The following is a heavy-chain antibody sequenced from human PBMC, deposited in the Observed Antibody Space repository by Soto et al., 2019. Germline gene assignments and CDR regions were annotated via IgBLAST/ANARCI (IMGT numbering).Heavy chain of an antibody. D-gene: IGHD3-22*01. CDR1: GYTLTELS. Sequence: ASVKVSCKVSGYTLTELSMHWVRQAPGKGLDWMGGFDPEDGETIYAQKFQGRVTMTEDTSTDTAYMELNSLRSEDTAVYYCATVPDYYDSSGYPFDYWGQGTLVTVSS. CDR3: ATVPDYYDSSGYPFDY. J-gene: IGHJ4*02. V-gene: IGHV1-24*01. CDR2: FDPEDGET.